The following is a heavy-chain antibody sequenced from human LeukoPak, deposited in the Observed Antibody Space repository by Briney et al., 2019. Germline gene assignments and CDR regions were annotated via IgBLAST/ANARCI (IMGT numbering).Heavy chain of an antibody. J-gene: IGHJ4*02. D-gene: IGHD6-13*01. CDR1: GFPFSSYG. V-gene: IGHV3-23*01. Sequence: GGSLRLSCAASGFPFSSYGMSWVRQAPGKGLEGVSGISGSGGSTYYADSAKGRFTISRDNSKNTLYLQMNSLRVEDTAVYYCAKEGGLRSSWSFDFWGQGTLVIVSS. CDR2: ISGSGGST. CDR3: AKEGGLRSSWSFDF.